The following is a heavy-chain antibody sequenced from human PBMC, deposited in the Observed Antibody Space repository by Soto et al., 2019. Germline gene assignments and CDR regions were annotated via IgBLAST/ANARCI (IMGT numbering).Heavy chain of an antibody. CDR3: ATDPPYYYDSSGYRNWFDP. V-gene: IGHV1-24*01. J-gene: IGHJ5*02. D-gene: IGHD3-22*01. CDR1: GYTLTELS. Sequence: ASVKVSCKVSGYTLTELSMHWVRQAPGKGLEWKGGFDPEDGETIYAQKFQGRVTMTEDTSTDTAYMELSSLRSEDTAVYYCATDPPYYYDSSGYRNWFDPWGQGTLVTVSS. CDR2: FDPEDGET.